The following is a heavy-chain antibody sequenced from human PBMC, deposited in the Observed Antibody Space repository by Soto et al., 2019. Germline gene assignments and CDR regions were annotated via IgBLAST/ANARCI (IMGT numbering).Heavy chain of an antibody. CDR1: GASVTSGLYY. D-gene: IGHD3-16*01. CDR2: IYDGGGP. J-gene: IGHJ5*02. CDR3: AEAQRARIEYDCVLGSWGGLFHP. V-gene: IGHV4-61*01. Sequence: QVQLQESGPGLVKPAETLSLTCSVSGASVTSGLYYWTWIRQPPGRGLEWMGFIYDGGGPNYSPPLRGSGTRSRGPLQEPAFPQRGPVAGGGRGVELRAEAQRARIEYDCVLGSWGGLFHPWGQGTLVTVSS.